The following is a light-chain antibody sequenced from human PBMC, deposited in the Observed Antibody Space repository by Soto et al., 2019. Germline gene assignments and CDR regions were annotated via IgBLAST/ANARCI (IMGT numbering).Light chain of an antibody. CDR2: GAS. CDR1: QSVGSD. CDR3: QHYNNWPLT. V-gene: IGKV3-15*01. Sequence: EIVMTQSPATLSVSPGERATLSCRASQSVGSDLAWYQQKPGQAPRLVIYGASTRATGIPARFSGSGSGTEFTLTISSLQSEDFEVYYCQHYNNWPLTFGGGTKVDIK. J-gene: IGKJ4*01.